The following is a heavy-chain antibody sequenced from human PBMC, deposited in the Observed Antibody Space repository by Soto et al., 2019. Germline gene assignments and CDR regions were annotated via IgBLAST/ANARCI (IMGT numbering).Heavy chain of an antibody. V-gene: IGHV1-2*06. J-gene: IGHJ6*02. CDR3: AREGDVPYYYYGMDV. Sequence: ASVKVSCKASGYIFTDYYMHWVRQAPGQELGWMGRINPNSGGTNYAQKFQGRVTMTRDTSISTAYTELSSLRSEDTAMYYCAREGDVPYYYYGMDVWGQGTTVTVSS. D-gene: IGHD2-21*02. CDR2: INPNSGGT. CDR1: GYIFTDYY.